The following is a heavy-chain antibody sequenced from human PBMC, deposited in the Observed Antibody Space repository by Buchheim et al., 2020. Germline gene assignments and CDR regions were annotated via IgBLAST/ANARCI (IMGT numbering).Heavy chain of an antibody. CDR3: ARATLGPGGGLNLDY. CDR2: ISSSSSYI. J-gene: IGHJ4*02. D-gene: IGHD3-10*01. V-gene: IGHV3-21*01. CDR1: GFTFSSYS. Sequence: EVQLVESGGGLVKPGGSLRLSCAASGFTFSSYSMNWVRQAPGKGLEWVSSISSSSSYIYYADSVKGRFTISRDNAKNSRDLQMKRLRAEDTAVYYCARATLGPGGGLNLDYWGQGTL.